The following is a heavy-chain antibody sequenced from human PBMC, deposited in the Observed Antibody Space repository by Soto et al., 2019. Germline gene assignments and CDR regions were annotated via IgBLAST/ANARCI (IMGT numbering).Heavy chain of an antibody. CDR2: IYYSGST. D-gene: IGHD6-6*01. CDR3: ARARYSSSRSREFDY. J-gene: IGHJ4*02. V-gene: IGHV4-31*03. Sequence: PSETLSLTCTVSGGSISSGGYYWSWIRQHPGKGLEWIGYIYYSGSTYYNPSLKSRVTTSVDTSKNQFSLKLSSVTAADTAVYYCARARYSSSRSREFDYWGQGTLVTVSS. CDR1: GGSISSGGYY.